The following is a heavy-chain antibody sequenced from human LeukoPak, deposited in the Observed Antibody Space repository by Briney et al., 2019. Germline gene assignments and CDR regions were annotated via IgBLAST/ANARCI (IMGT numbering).Heavy chain of an antibody. CDR2: INHSGST. CDR1: GGSFSGYY. V-gene: IGHV4-34*01. Sequence: PSETLSLTCAVYGGSFSGYYWSWIRQPPGKGLEWIGEINHSGSTNYNPSLKSRVTLSLDTSRNQFSLKLNSVTAADTAVYYCARSLSSGWFPFDYWGQGTLVTVSS. CDR3: ARSLSSGWFPFDY. J-gene: IGHJ4*02. D-gene: IGHD6-19*01.